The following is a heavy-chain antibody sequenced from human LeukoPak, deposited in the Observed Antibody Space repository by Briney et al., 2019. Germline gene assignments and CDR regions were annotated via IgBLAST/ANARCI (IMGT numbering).Heavy chain of an antibody. V-gene: IGHV3-74*01. D-gene: IGHD4-17*01. CDR2: INGDGSSA. J-gene: IGHJ3*02. CDR1: GFTFSSYW. Sequence: GGSLRLSCAASGFTFSSYWMHWVRQAPGKRLVWVSRINGDGSSATYADSVKGRFTISRDSAKNTVYLQMNSLRAEDTAVYYCARPQHGDLYALDIWGQGTMVTVSS. CDR3: ARPQHGDLYALDI.